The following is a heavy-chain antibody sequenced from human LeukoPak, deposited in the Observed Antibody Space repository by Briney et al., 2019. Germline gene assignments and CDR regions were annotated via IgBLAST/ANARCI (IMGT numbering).Heavy chain of an antibody. CDR1: GGSISSSSYY. CDR3: ARAYYGDPDGDV. Sequence: SETLSLTCTVSGGSISSSSYYWGWIRQPPGKGLEWIGSIYYSGSTYYNPSLKSRVTISVDTSKNQFSLKLSSVTAADTAVYYCARAYYGDPDGDVWGKGTTVTVSS. CDR2: IYYSGST. J-gene: IGHJ6*04. D-gene: IGHD4-17*01. V-gene: IGHV4-39*01.